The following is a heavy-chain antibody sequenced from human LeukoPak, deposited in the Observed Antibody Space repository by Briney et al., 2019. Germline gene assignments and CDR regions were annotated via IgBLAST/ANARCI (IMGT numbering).Heavy chain of an antibody. V-gene: IGHV3-53*01. CDR2: IYSGGST. CDR1: GFTVSSNH. J-gene: IGHJ4*02. CDR3: ARDGTKYSSGY. Sequence: PGGSLLPSCAAPGFTVSSNHMSWVRQPPGKGLKWVSVIYSGGSTYYADSVKGGFTISRDNSKNTLYLQMNSLRAEDTAVYYCARDGTKYSSGYWGQGTLVTVSS. D-gene: IGHD6-19*01.